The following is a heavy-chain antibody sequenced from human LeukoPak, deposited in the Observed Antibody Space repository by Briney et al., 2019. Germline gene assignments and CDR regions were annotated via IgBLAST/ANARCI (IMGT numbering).Heavy chain of an antibody. CDR1: GGSINSYY. V-gene: IGHV4-59*01. Sequence: SETLSLTCTVSGGSINSYYWTWIRQPPGKGLEWIGYIYHNGNTNYNPSLKTRVTISVDTSKNQFSLRLTSVTAADTALYYCARTPTAKSSLLDYWGQGTLVTVSS. CDR2: IYHNGNT. CDR3: ARTPTAKSSLLDY. J-gene: IGHJ4*02.